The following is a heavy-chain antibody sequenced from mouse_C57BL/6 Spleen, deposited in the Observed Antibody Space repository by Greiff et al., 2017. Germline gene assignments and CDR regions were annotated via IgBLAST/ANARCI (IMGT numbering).Heavy chain of an antibody. CDR2: IHPNSGST. V-gene: IGHV1-64*01. CDR3: ARYTTVVAPYAMDY. D-gene: IGHD1-1*01. Sequence: VKLQQPGAELVKPGASVKLSCKASGYTFTSYWMHWVKQRPGQGLEWIGMIHPNSGSTNYNEKFKSKATLTVDKSSSTAYMQLSSLTSEDSAVYYCARYTTVVAPYAMDYWGQGTSVTVSS. CDR1: GYTFTSYW. J-gene: IGHJ4*01.